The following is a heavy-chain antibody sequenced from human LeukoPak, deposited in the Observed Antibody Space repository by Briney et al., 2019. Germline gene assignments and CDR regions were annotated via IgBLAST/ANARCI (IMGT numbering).Heavy chain of an antibody. Sequence: SETLSLTCTVSGGSINTCYWSWIRQPPGKGLEWIGYIYYSGSTNYNPSLKSRVTISIDTSKIQFSLKLTSVTAADTAVSYCAREHYTSGWYIRDWGQGTLVTVSS. CDR2: IYYSGST. CDR3: AREHYTSGWYIRD. V-gene: IGHV4-59*01. D-gene: IGHD6-19*01. J-gene: IGHJ4*02. CDR1: GGSINTCY.